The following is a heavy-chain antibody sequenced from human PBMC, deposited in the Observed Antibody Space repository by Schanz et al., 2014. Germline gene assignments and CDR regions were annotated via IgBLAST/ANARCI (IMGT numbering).Heavy chain of an antibody. V-gene: IGHV4-4*02. D-gene: IGHD5-18*01. Sequence: QVQLQESGPGLVKPSGTLSLTCAVSGGSISSRNWWSWVRQPPGKGLEWIGEIYHSGSTNYKPSLKSRVPISQEKSKNQSSLKVRCVPAADTAVYYCARRSVSPSGNSYGYVVAWFDPWGQGTLVTVSS. CDR1: GGSISSRNW. CDR2: IYHSGST. CDR3: ARRSVSPSGNSYGYVVAWFDP. J-gene: IGHJ5*02.